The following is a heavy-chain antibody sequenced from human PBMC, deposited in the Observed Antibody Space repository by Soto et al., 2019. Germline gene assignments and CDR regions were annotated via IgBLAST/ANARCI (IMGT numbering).Heavy chain of an antibody. CDR3: AIFWPYCSGGSCYSGY. CDR1: GFTFSSYA. J-gene: IGHJ4*02. Sequence: EVQLLESGGGLVQPGGSLRLSCAASGFTFSSYAMSWVRQAPGKGLEWVSAISGSGGSTYYADSVKGRFTISRDNSKKTLYLQMNSLRAEDTAVYYCAIFWPYCSGGSCYSGYWGQGTLVTVSS. D-gene: IGHD2-15*01. V-gene: IGHV3-23*01. CDR2: ISGSGGST.